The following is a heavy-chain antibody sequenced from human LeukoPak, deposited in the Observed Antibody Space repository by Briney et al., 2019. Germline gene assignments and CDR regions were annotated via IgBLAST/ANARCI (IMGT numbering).Heavy chain of an antibody. J-gene: IGHJ4*02. CDR3: ARSYYDFWSGYFPV. CDR1: GGSISSSTYH. Sequence: MASETLSLTCTVSGGSISSSTYHWGWIRQPPGKGLEWIGRIYTSGSTNYNPSLKSRVTMSVDTSKSQFSLKLSSVTAADTAVYYCARSYYDFWSGYFPVWGQGTLVTVSS. D-gene: IGHD3-3*01. CDR2: IYTSGST. V-gene: IGHV4-61*05.